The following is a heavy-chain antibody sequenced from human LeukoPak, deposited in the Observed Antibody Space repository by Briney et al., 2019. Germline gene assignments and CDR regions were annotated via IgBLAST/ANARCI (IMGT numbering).Heavy chain of an antibody. CDR2: ISSGSSDI. Sequence: GSLRLSCAASGFTFSSYSMNWVRQAPGKGLEWLSYISSGSSDIHYADSVKGRFTISRDNAKNSLYLQMNSLRAEDTAVYYCARDTGPVDYWGQGTLVTVSS. CDR3: ARDTGPVDY. V-gene: IGHV3-48*01. D-gene: IGHD4-17*01. J-gene: IGHJ4*02. CDR1: GFTFSSYS.